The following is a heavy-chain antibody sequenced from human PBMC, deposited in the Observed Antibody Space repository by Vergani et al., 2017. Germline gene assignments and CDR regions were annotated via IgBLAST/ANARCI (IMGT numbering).Heavy chain of an antibody. Sequence: QVQLQESGPGLVKPSETLSLTCTVSGGSISSYYWSWIRQPPGKGLEWIGYIYYSGSTNYNPSLKSRVTISVDTSKNQFSLKLSSVTAADTAVHYCARGLVAARPDRYFDYWGQGTLVTVSS. CDR1: GGSISSYY. CDR3: ARGLVAARPDRYFDY. V-gene: IGHV4-59*01. CDR2: IYYSGST. J-gene: IGHJ4*02. D-gene: IGHD6-6*01.